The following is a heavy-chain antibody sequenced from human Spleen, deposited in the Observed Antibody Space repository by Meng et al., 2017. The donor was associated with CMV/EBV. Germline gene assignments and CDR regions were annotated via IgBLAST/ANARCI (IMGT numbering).Heavy chain of an antibody. D-gene: IGHD2-2*01. V-gene: IGHV3-21*01. CDR3: ARDREDIVIVPDDLYYYYGIDV. CDR2: IRASCSCL. CDR1: GLNFSSYT. J-gene: IGHJ6*02. Sequence: GESLKISCAASGLNFSSYTMKRVRQVPGKRLEWVSSIRASCSCLYYADSVKGRFTISRDNSKNTLYLQMHSLRDEDTAVYYCARDREDIVIVPDDLYYYYGIDVWGQGTTVTVSS.